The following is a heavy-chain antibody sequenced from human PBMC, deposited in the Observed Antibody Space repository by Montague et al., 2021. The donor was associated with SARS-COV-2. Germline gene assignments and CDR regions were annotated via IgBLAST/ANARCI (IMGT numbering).Heavy chain of an antibody. CDR2: IPHLGST. V-gene: IGHV4-59*08. Sequence: SETLSLTCTVSGGSITSFYWGWVRQPPGKGLEWIGYIPHLGSTNYNRSLRSRVTISVDTSKNQFSLKLSSVTAADTAVFYCARLPDTSGRAWFDPWGQGTLVTVSS. CDR3: ARLPDTSGRAWFDP. CDR1: GGSITSFY. D-gene: IGHD3-22*01. J-gene: IGHJ5*02.